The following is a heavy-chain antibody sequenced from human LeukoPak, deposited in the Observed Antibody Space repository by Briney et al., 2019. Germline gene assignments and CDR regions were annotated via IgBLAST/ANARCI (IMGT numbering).Heavy chain of an antibody. CDR1: GGSISSYH. J-gene: IGHJ3*02. CDR2: IYYSGST. Sequence: SETLSLTCTVSGGSISSYHWSWIRQPPGKGLEWIGYIYYSGSTNYNPSLKSRVTISVDTSKNQFSLKLSSVTAADTAVYYCASANWVDAFDIWGQGTMVTVSS. CDR3: ASANWVDAFDI. D-gene: IGHD7-27*01. V-gene: IGHV4-59*01.